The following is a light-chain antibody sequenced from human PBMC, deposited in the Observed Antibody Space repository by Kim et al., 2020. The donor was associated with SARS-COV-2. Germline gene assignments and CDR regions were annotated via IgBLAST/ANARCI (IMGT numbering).Light chain of an antibody. CDR2: NVT. CDR3: SSYTNSGTVV. Sequence: GQPITITCPGTGSDIGYRNFVSWYQQHPGKAPRLMIYNVTNRPSGVSHRFSGSKSGNTASLAISGLQTEDEAAYYCSSYTNSGTVVFGGGTQLTVL. J-gene: IGLJ2*01. V-gene: IGLV2-14*03. CDR1: GSDIGYRNF.